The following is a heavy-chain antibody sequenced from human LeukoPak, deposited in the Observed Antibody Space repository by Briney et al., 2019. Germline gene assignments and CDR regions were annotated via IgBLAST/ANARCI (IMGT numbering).Heavy chain of an antibody. D-gene: IGHD3-22*01. CDR3: ARGPHDSSGYYLTL. V-gene: IGHV3-7*01. J-gene: IGHJ2*01. CDR1: GFTFSSYW. CDR2: IKQDGSEK. Sequence: GALRLSCAASGFTFSSYWMTWVRQAPGKGLEGVGNIKQDGSEKYYVDSVKGRFTISRDNAKNSLYVQMNSLRAEDTAVYYCARGPHDSSGYYLTLWGRGTPVTVSS.